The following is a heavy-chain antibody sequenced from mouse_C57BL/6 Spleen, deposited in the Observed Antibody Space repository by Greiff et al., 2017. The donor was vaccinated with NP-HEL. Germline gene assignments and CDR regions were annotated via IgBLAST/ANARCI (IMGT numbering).Heavy chain of an antibody. J-gene: IGHJ2*01. D-gene: IGHD2-5*01. CDR3: TEGSKLDY. Sequence: EVMLVESGGGLVQPGGSMKLSCVASGFTFSNYWMNWVRQSPEKGLEWVAQIRLKSDNYATHYAESVKGRFTISRDDSKSSVYLQMNNLRAEDTGIYYCTEGSKLDYWGQGTTLTVSS. CDR2: IRLKSDNYAT. V-gene: IGHV6-3*01. CDR1: GFTFSNYW.